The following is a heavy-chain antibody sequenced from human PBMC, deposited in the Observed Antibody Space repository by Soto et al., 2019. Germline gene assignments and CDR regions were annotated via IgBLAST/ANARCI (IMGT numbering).Heavy chain of an antibody. CDR1: GFTFSNAW. CDR3: TTQIPGTWIIRGPNGIDY. CDR2: IKSKTDGGTT. D-gene: IGHD3-3*01. J-gene: IGHJ4*02. Sequence: EVQLVESGGGLVKPGGSLRLSCAASGFTFSNAWMSWVRQAPGKGLEWVGRIKSKTDGGTTDYAAPVKGRFTISRDDSKNTLYLQMNSLKTEDTAVYYCTTQIPGTWIIRGPNGIDYWGQGTLVTVS. V-gene: IGHV3-15*01.